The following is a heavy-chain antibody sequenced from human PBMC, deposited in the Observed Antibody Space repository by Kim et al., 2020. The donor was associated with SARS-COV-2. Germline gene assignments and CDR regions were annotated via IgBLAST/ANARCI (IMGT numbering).Heavy chain of an antibody. CDR1: GGSISSSSYY. CDR2: INYSGST. Sequence: SETLSLTCTVSGGSISSSSYYWNWLRQPPGKGLEWIGSINYSGSTYYNPSLNSRVAISVDTSKNQFSLRLSSVTATDTAVYYCARMGGSSRGAFDIWGQGTMVTVSS. D-gene: IGHD6-13*01. V-gene: IGHV4-39*01. CDR3: ARMGGSSRGAFDI. J-gene: IGHJ3*02.